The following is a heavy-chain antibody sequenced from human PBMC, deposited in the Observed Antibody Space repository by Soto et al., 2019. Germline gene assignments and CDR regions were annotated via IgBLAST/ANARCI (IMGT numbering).Heavy chain of an antibody. J-gene: IGHJ3*02. CDR3: AKETYYYDSSGYYYRGAFDI. Sequence: SETLSLTCTVSGGSISSGDYYWSWIRQPPGKGLEWIGYIYYSGSTYYNPSLKSRVTISVDTSKNQFSLKLSSVTAADTAVYYYAKETYYYDSSGYYYRGAFDIGGQGTMVTVSS. CDR2: IYYSGST. D-gene: IGHD3-22*01. V-gene: IGHV4-30-4*01. CDR1: GGSISSGDYY.